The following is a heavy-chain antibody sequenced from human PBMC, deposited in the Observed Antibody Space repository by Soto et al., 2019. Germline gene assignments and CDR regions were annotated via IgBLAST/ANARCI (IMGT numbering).Heavy chain of an antibody. Sequence: EVQLLESGGGLVQPGGSLRLSCAASGFTFSNYAMSWVRQAPGQGLEWVSAIRSSGVTTYYADSMKGRFTISRDNSKNTMYLQISSLRVEYTAVYYCARPRPGSWSYWTDDYWADDYCGQGTLVTVSS. D-gene: IGHD3-10*01. CDR2: IRSSGVTT. CDR1: GFTFSNYA. CDR3: ARPRPGSWSYWTDDYWADDY. V-gene: IGHV3-23*01. J-gene: IGHJ4*02.